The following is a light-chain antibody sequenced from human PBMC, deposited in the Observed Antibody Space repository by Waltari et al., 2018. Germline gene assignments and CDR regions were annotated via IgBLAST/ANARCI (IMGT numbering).Light chain of an antibody. CDR2: QDD. J-gene: IGLJ3*02. Sequence: NFMLTQPHSVSESPGKTVTISFTRSSGSIATNYVQWYQQRPGSAPTTVIYQDDQRPSGVPDRFSGSIDSSSNFASLTISGLKTEDEADYYCQSYDSTSWVFGGGTKLTVL. CDR3: QSYDSTSWV. CDR1: SGSIATNY. V-gene: IGLV6-57*04.